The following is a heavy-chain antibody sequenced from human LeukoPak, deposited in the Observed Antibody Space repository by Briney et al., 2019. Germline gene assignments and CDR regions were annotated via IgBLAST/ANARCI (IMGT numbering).Heavy chain of an antibody. J-gene: IGHJ6*04. CDR1: GGSISSYY. V-gene: IGHV4-59*01. CDR2: IYYSGST. Sequence: PSETLSLTCTVSGGSISSYYWSWIRQPPGKGLEWIGYIYYSGSTNYNPSLKSRVTISVDTSKNQFSLKLSSVTAADTAVYYCARVSAAAGYYYYYYGKDVWGKGTTVTVSS. CDR3: ARVSAAAGYYYYYYGKDV. D-gene: IGHD6-13*01.